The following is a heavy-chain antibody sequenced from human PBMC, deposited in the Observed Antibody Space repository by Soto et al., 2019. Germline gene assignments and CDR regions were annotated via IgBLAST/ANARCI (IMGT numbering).Heavy chain of an antibody. Sequence: QVQLVESGGGVVQPGRSLRLSCAASGFTFSSYGMHWVRQAPGKGLEWVAVIWYDGSNKYYADSVKGRFTISRDNSKNTLYLQMNSLRAEDTAVYYCARDPESYYFDSWGQGTLVTVSS. V-gene: IGHV3-33*01. CDR2: IWYDGSNK. J-gene: IGHJ4*02. CDR3: ARDPESYYFDS. CDR1: GFTFSSYG.